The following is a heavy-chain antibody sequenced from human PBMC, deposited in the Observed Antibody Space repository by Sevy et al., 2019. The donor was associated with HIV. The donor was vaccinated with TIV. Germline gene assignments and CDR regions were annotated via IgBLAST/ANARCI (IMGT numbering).Heavy chain of an antibody. CDR2: ISYDGSNK. V-gene: IGHV3-30*18. CDR1: GFTFSSYG. Sequence: GGSLRLSCAASGFTFSSYGMHWVRQAPGKGLEWVAVISYDGSNKYYAYSVKGRFTISRDNSKNTLYLQMNSLRAADTAVYYFAKGDAIDIWGQGTMVTVSS. CDR3: AKGDAIDI. J-gene: IGHJ3*02.